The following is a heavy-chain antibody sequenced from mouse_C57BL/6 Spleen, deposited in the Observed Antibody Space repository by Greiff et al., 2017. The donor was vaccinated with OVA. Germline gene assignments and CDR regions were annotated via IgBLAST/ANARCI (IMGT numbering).Heavy chain of an antibody. J-gene: IGHJ1*03. CDR2: IWSDGST. CDR1: GFSFTSYG. V-gene: IGHV2-6-1*01. Sequence: VKLMESGPGLVAPSQSLSITCTVSGFSFTSYGVHWVRQPPGKGLEWLVVIWSDGSTTYNSALKSRLSISKDNSKSQVFLKMNSLQTDDTAMYYCARHRRDYYGSSYGYFDVWGTGTTVTVSS. D-gene: IGHD1-1*01. CDR3: ARHRRDYYGSSYGYFDV.